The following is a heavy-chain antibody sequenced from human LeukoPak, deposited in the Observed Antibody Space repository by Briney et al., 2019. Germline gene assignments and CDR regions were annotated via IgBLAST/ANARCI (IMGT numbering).Heavy chain of an antibody. D-gene: IGHD1-14*01. V-gene: IGHV3-43*01. CDR2: ISWDGGST. CDR1: GFTFDDYT. J-gene: IGHJ4*02. Sequence: GGSLRLSCAASGFTFDDYTMHWVRQAPGKGLEWVSLISWDGGSTYYADSVRGRFTITRDNAKQSLYLQMNSLRVEDTAVYHCVRQPDSARYGFDYWGRGTQVTVSS. CDR3: VRQPDSARYGFDY.